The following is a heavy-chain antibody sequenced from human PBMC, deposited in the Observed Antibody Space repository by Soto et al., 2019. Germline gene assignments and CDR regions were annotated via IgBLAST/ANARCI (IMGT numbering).Heavy chain of an antibody. J-gene: IGHJ5*02. Sequence: EVQLSESGGGLVQPGGSLRLSCAASGFTFRSYTMSWVRQAPGKGLEWVSSFSGRDATTYYADSVKGRFTISRDNSKNTLYLQMNSLRDEETALYFCVRTIVGATTGGLFDPWGQGALVTVSS. CDR3: VRTIVGATTGGLFDP. D-gene: IGHD1-26*01. CDR1: GFTFRSYT. V-gene: IGHV3-23*01. CDR2: FSGRDATT.